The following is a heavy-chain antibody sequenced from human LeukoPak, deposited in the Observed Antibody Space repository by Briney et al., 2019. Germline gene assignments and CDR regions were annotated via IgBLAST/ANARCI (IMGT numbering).Heavy chain of an antibody. CDR3: AEVTSSYNYFDY. D-gene: IGHD2-2*01. V-gene: IGHV3-23*01. Sequence: PGGSLRLSCAASGFTFSTYAMSWVRQAPGRGLEWVSTFSGSGGRTLYADPVKGRFVISRDNSKNTLYLQMNSLRAEDTAVYYCAEVTSSYNYFDYWGQGAPVTVSS. CDR1: GFTFSTYA. CDR2: FSGSGGRT. J-gene: IGHJ4*02.